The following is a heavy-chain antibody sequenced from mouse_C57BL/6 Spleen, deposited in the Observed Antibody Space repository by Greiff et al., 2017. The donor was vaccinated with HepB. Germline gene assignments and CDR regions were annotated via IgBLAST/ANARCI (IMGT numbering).Heavy chain of an antibody. J-gene: IGHJ3*01. CDR3: ARGDYGSSYPFAY. V-gene: IGHV1-82*01. D-gene: IGHD1-1*01. CDR1: GYAFSSSW. Sequence: VQGVESGPELVKPGASVKISCKASGYAFSSSWMNWVKQRPGKGLEWIGRIYPGDGDTNYNGKFKGKATLTADKSSSTAYMQLSSLTSEDSAVYFCARGDYGSSYPFAYWGQGTLVTVSA. CDR2: IYPGDGDT.